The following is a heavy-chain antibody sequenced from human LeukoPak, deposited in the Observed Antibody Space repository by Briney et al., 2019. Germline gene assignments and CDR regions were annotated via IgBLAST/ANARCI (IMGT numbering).Heavy chain of an antibody. CDR3: AKDGPEDDYVVVPAAPLDY. J-gene: IGHJ4*02. V-gene: IGHV3-30*02. CDR1: GFTFSSYG. Sequence: PGGSLRLSCAASGFTFSSYGMHWVRQAPGKGLEWVAFIRYDGSNKYYADSVKGRFTISRDNSKNTLYLQMNSLRAEDTAVYYCAKDGPEDDYVVVPAAPLDYWGQGTLVTVSS. D-gene: IGHD2-2*01. CDR2: IRYDGSNK.